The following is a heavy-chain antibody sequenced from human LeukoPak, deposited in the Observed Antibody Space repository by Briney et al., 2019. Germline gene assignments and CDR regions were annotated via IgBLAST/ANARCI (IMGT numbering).Heavy chain of an antibody. J-gene: IGHJ4*02. CDR2: IYHSGST. CDR3: ARLHYYDSSGYYFGIDY. Sequence: SETLSLTCAVSGGSINSSNWWSWVRQPPGKGLEWIGEIYHSGSTNYNPSLKSRVTISVDKSKNQFSLKLNSVTAADTAVYYCARLHYYDSSGYYFGIDYWGQGTLVTVSS. D-gene: IGHD3-22*01. CDR1: GGSINSSNW. V-gene: IGHV4-4*02.